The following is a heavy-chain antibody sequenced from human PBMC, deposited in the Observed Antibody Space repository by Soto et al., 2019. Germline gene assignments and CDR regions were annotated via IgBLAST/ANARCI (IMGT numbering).Heavy chain of an antibody. J-gene: IGHJ4*02. CDR2: IIPIFGTA. CDR3: ESELV. D-gene: IGHD6-13*01. Sequence: SVKVACKASGYTFTSYGISWLRQAPGQGLEWMGGIIPIFGTANYAQKFQGRVTITADESTRTAYMELRSLRSEDTAVYYCESELVWGQGTLVTVSS. CDR1: GYTFTSYG. V-gene: IGHV1-69*13.